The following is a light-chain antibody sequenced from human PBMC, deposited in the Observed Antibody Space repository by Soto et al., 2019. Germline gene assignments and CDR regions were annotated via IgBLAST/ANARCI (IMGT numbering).Light chain of an antibody. CDR2: DVN. CDR3: CSYAHGSIYV. J-gene: IGLJ1*01. V-gene: IGLV2-14*01. CDR1: RSGVGAYNY. Sequence: SALTQPASVSGSPGQSITISCTGTRSGVGAYNYVSWYQRHPGKGPKLLIYDVNSRPSGVSPRFSGSKSGSTASLTISGLQAEDEADYYYCSYAHGSIYVFGTGTKLTVL.